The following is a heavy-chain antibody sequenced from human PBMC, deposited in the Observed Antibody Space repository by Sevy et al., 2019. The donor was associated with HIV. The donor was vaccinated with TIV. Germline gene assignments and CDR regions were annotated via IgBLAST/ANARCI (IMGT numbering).Heavy chain of an antibody. CDR1: GFTFSNAW. V-gene: IGHV3-15*01. CDR3: TPDPIILLLVPDGMDV. CDR2: IKSKTDGRTI. Sequence: GGSLRLSCAASGFTFSNAWMNWVRQAPGKGLEWVGRIKSKTDGRTIDYAARGKGRFAISRDDSKNTLYLQMNSLNTADTALYYCTPDPIILLLVPDGMDVWGQGTTVTVSS. D-gene: IGHD2-8*02. J-gene: IGHJ6*02.